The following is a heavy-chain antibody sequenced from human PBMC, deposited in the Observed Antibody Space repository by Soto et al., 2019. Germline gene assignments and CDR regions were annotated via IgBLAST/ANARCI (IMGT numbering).Heavy chain of an antibody. CDR1: GFTVSSNY. D-gene: IGHD6-19*01. V-gene: IGHV3-53*01. Sequence: VGSLRLSCAAPGFTVSSNYMSWVRQAPGKGLEWVAVIYSGGSTYYADSVKGRFTISRDNSKNTLYLQMNSLRAEDTAVYYCARGFGAVAGNGNYYYDMDVWGQGTTVTVSS. CDR3: ARGFGAVAGNGNYYYDMDV. J-gene: IGHJ6*02. CDR2: IYSGGST.